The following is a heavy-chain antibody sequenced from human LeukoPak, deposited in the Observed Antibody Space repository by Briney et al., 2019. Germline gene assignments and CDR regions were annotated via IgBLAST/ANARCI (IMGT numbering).Heavy chain of an antibody. Sequence: ASVKVSCKASGYTFTSYGISWVRQAPGQGLEWMGWISAYNGNTNYAQKLQGRVTMTTDTSTSTAYMELRSLRSDDTAVYYCARESYYDILTGYYPDYWGQGTLVTVSS. D-gene: IGHD3-9*01. CDR3: ARESYYDILTGYYPDY. CDR2: ISAYNGNT. V-gene: IGHV1-18*01. J-gene: IGHJ4*02. CDR1: GYTFTSYG.